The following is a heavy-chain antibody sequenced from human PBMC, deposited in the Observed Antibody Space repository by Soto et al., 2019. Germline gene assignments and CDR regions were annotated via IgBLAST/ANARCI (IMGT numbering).Heavy chain of an antibody. CDR3: ARDGAAAGDYYYGMDV. D-gene: IGHD6-13*01. V-gene: IGHV4-59*01. CDR1: GGSISSYY. Sequence: PSETLSLSCTVSGGSISSYYWSWIRQPPGKGLEWIGYIYYSGSTNYNPPLKSRVTISVDTSKNQFSLKLSSVTAADTAVYYCARDGAAAGDYYYGMDVWGQGTTVTVSS. CDR2: IYYSGST. J-gene: IGHJ6*02.